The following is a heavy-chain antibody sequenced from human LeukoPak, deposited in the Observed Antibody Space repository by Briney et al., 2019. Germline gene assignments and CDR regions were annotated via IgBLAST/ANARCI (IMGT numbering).Heavy chain of an antibody. D-gene: IGHD2-15*01. J-gene: IGHJ6*03. CDR2: IYHSGST. V-gene: IGHV4-38-2*01. Sequence: SETLSLTCAVSGYSISSGYYWGWIRPPPGKGLEWIGSIYHSGSTYYNPSLKSRVTISVGTSKNQFSLKLSSVTAADTAVYYCARGTPTVWLLMDYVDVWGKGTTVTVSS. CDR1: GYSISSGYY. CDR3: ARGTPTVWLLMDYVDV.